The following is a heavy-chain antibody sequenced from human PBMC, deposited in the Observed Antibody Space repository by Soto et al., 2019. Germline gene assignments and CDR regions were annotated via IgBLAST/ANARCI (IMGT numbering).Heavy chain of an antibody. CDR1: GGSFSGYY. CDR2: INHSGST. CDR3: AGSVDTAMVTDY. D-gene: IGHD5-18*01. Sequence: SETLSLTCAVYGGSFSGYYWSWIRQPPGKGLEWIGEINHSGSTNYHPSLKSRVTISVDTSKNQFSLKLSPVTAADTAVYYCAGSVDTAMVTDYWGQGTLVTVSS. J-gene: IGHJ4*02. V-gene: IGHV4-34*01.